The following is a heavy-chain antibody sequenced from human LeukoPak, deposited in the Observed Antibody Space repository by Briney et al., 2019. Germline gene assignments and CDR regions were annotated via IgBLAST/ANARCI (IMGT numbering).Heavy chain of an antibody. D-gene: IGHD3-10*01. CDR1: GGSFSGYY. Sequence: SETLSLTCAVYGGSFSGYYWSWIRQPPGKGLEWIGEINHSGSTNYNPSLKSRVTISVDTSKNQFSLKLSSVTAADTAVYYCARGGIITMVRGVPFGYWGQGTLVTVSS. V-gene: IGHV4-34*01. J-gene: IGHJ4*02. CDR3: ARGGIITMVRGVPFGY. CDR2: INHSGST.